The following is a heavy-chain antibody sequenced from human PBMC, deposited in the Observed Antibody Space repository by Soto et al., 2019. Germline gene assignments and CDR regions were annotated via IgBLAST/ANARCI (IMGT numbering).Heavy chain of an antibody. Sequence: QVQLLQSGAEVKKPGASVKVSCKASGYNFFSYGLTWVRQAPGQGLEWMGWISTSNGDTKYALKFQGRVTITPDPFPKTTYLTLWGLTSADTANYYCARDSTDYGGFDLDYWGQGTLVTVSS. CDR2: ISTSNGDT. D-gene: IGHD3-10*01. CDR3: ARDSTDYGGFDLDY. V-gene: IGHV1-18*01. CDR1: GYNFFSYG. J-gene: IGHJ4*02.